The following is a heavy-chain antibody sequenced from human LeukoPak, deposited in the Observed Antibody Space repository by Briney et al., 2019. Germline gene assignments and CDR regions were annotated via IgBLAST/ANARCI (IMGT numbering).Heavy chain of an antibody. J-gene: IGHJ4*02. CDR2: IYYSGST. CDR1: GGSISSYY. CDR3: ARGSWYFDY. V-gene: IGHV4-59*01. Sequence: SETLSLTCTVSGGSISSYYWSWIRQPPGKGLEWIGYIYYSGSTSYNPSLKSRVTISVDTSKNQFSLKLSSVTAADTAVYYCARGSWYFDYWGQGTLVTVSS. D-gene: IGHD6-13*01.